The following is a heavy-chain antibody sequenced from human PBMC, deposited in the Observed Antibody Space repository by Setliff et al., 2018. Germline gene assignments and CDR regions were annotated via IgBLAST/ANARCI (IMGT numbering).Heavy chain of an antibody. Sequence: SVKVSCKASGGAFNTYGLSWVRQAPGQGLEWMGGIIPIIGEPNYAQKFQGRVTITADESTSTAYMELRSLKSEDTAVYYCAREALQRAGLYFFDIWGQGMLVTVSS. V-gene: IGHV1-69*13. J-gene: IGHJ4*02. CDR1: GGAFNTYG. CDR2: IIPIIGEP. CDR3: AREALQRAGLYFFDI. D-gene: IGHD3-10*01.